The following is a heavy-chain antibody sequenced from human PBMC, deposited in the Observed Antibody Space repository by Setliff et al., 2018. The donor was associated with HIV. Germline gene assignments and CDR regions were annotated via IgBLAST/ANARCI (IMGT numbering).Heavy chain of an antibody. CDR2: IQQHGSEI. D-gene: IGHD6-19*01. J-gene: IGHJ4*02. CDR1: GYTFSSYW. V-gene: IGHV3-7*05. Sequence: PGESLKISCAASGYTFSSYWMAWVRQCPGKGLEWVANIQQHGSEIRYVASVEGRFTISRDNAKNSLYLQMNSLRAEDTAVYYCANMQWASNAWYSFDYWGQGALVTVSS. CDR3: ANMQWASNAWYSFDY.